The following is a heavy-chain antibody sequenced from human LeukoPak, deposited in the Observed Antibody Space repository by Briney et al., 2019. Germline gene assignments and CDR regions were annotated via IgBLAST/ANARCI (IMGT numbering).Heavy chain of an antibody. D-gene: IGHD6-19*01. V-gene: IGHV1-2*02. CDR1: RYTFTGYY. Sequence: ASVKVSCKASRYTFTGYYMHWVRQAPGQGLEWMGWINPNSGGTNYAQKFQGRVTMTRDTSISTAYMELSRLRSDDTAVYYCARDPGYSSGWPTGEIDYWGQGTLVTVSS. J-gene: IGHJ4*02. CDR2: INPNSGGT. CDR3: ARDPGYSSGWPTGEIDY.